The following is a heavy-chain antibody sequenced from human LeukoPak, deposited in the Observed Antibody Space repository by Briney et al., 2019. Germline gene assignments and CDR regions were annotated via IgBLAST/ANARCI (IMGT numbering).Heavy chain of an antibody. CDR3: ARDIVVVPAAILRPYYYYGMDV. CDR2: INHSGST. D-gene: IGHD2-2*02. J-gene: IGHJ6*02. CDR1: GGSFSGYY. Sequence: SETLSLTCAVYGGSFSGYYWSWIRQPPGKGLEWIGEINHSGSTNYNPSLKSRVTISVDTSKNQFSLKLSCVTAADTAVYYCARDIVVVPAAILRPYYYYGMDVWGQGTTVTVSS. V-gene: IGHV4-34*01.